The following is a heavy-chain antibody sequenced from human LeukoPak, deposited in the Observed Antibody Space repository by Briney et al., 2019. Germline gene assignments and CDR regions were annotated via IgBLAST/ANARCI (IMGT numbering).Heavy chain of an antibody. J-gene: IGHJ4*02. CDR2: IKQDGSAK. CDR3: ARALESGNSDAGF. Sequence: GGSLRLSCATSGFTFSRYWMTWVRQAPGKGLEWVADIKQDGSAKYYVDSVRGRFIISRDNAKNSLYLQMNSLRAEDTAVYYCARALESGNSDAGFWGQGTLVTVSS. CDR1: GFTFSRYW. V-gene: IGHV3-7*04. D-gene: IGHD4-23*01.